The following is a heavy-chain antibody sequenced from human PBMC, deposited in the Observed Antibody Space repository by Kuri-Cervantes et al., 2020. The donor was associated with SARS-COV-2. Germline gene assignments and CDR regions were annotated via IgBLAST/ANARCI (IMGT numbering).Heavy chain of an antibody. D-gene: IGHD4-11*01. CDR1: GGTFSSYA. CDR2: IIPIFGTA. Sequence: SVKVSCKASGGTFSSYAISWVRQAPGQGLEWMGGIIPIFGTANYARKFQGRVTITADKSTSTAYMELSSLRSEDTAVYYCASRILKRPLPPKTTVTVPGMDVWGQGTTVTVSS. CDR3: ASRILKRPLPPKTTVTVPGMDV. J-gene: IGHJ6*02. V-gene: IGHV1-69*06.